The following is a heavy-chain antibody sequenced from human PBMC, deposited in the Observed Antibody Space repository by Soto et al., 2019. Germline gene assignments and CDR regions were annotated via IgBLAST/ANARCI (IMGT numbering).Heavy chain of an antibody. D-gene: IGHD1-26*01. V-gene: IGHV3-23*01. Sequence: EVQLLESGGGLVQPGGSLRLSCAASGFTFSSYAMRWVRQAPVKGLEWVSAISGSSGSTYYADSGKGRFTISRDNSKNTLYLQMNSLRAEDTAVYYCARRGSGSYYDYWGQGTLVTVSS. J-gene: IGHJ4*02. CDR2: ISGSSGST. CDR3: ARRGSGSYYDY. CDR1: GFTFSSYA.